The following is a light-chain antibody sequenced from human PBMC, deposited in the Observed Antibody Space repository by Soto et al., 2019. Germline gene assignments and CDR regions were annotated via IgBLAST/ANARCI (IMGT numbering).Light chain of an antibody. CDR3: QKNFSSPSIT. CDR2: AAS. V-gene: IGKV1-39*01. J-gene: IGKJ5*01. Sequence: DIQMTQSPSSMSASVGDSVTLTCRASHDIGTFLNWYQQRPGEAPKLLIFAASNLKSGVPFRFSGSGSGTEFTLTISSLQPEDFATYYCQKNFSSPSITFGRGTRRGI. CDR1: HDIGTF.